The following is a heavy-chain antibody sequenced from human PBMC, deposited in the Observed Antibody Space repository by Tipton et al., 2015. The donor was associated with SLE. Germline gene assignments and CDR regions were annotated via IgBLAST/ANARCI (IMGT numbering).Heavy chain of an antibody. D-gene: IGHD2-21*01. Sequence: TLSLTCSVSGASMSGYYWSWIRQSPGKGLEWIGYIYYSGSTYYNPSLKSRITISVDTSTNQFSLKLNSVTAADTAVYYCARWGSFYYYMDVWGKGTTVTVSS. J-gene: IGHJ6*03. CDR2: IYYSGST. CDR3: ARWGSFYYYMDV. V-gene: IGHV4-59*06. CDR1: GASMSGYY.